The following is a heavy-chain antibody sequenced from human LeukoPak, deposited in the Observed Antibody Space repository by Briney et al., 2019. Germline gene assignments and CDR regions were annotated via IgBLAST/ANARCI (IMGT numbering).Heavy chain of an antibody. D-gene: IGHD3-10*01. V-gene: IGHV4-34*01. Sequence: SETLSLTCAVYGGSFSGYYWSWIRQPPGKGLEWIGEINHSGSTNYNPSLKSRVTISVDTSKNQFSLKLSSVTAADTAGYYCGRSLGETMVRELENPQLFDYWGQGTLVTVSS. CDR3: GRSLGETMVRELENPQLFDY. CDR2: INHSGST. CDR1: GGSFSGYY. J-gene: IGHJ4*02.